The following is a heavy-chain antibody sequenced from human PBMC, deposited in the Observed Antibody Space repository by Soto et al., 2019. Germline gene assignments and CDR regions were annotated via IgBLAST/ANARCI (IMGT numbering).Heavy chain of an antibody. J-gene: IGHJ4*02. CDR3: AKDPPPQYCSGGGCYSF. CDR2: IGLSGGST. Sequence: EVQLLESGGGLVQPGGSLRLSCAASGFTFSSYPMIWVRQAPGKGLKWVSTIGLSGGSTYYADSVQGRFTISRDNSKNTLYLQMNSLRTDDTAVYYCAKDPPPQYCSGGGCYSFWGQGTLVTVSS. D-gene: IGHD2-15*01. V-gene: IGHV3-23*01. CDR1: GFTFSSYP.